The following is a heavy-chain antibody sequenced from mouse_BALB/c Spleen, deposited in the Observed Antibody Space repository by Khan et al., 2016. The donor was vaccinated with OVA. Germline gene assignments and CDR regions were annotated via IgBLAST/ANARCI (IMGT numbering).Heavy chain of an antibody. V-gene: IGHV1S81*02. J-gene: IGHJ3*01. Sequence: QVQLQQSGAELVKPGASVKLSCKASGYTFNSYYMYWVKQRPGQGLEWIGEINPSNGGTNFNEKFKSKATLTVDKSSSTAYMQLSSLTSEGSAVYYCKRGGYGGFADWGQRDLVTVSA. CDR2: INPSNGGT. CDR3: KRGGYGGFAD. D-gene: IGHD1-2*01. CDR1: GYTFNSYY.